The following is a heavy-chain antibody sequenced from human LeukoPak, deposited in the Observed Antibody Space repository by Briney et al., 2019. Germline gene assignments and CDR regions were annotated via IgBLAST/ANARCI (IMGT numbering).Heavy chain of an antibody. CDR2: ISWNSATS. J-gene: IGHJ4*02. CDR3: IKYGRQLRTDEPWLDS. CDR1: GFTFDHYA. D-gene: IGHD2-2*01. V-gene: IGHV3-9*01. Sequence: GGSLRLSCIVSGFTFDHYAMHWVRQTPGKGLEWVSGISWNSATSAYADSAKGRFTISRDNVKHSLYLQMNSLRVEDTALYFCIKYGRQLRTDEPWLDSWGQGTLVTVSS.